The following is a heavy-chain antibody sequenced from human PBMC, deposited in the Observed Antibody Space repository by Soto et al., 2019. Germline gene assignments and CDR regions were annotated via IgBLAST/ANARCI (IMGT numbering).Heavy chain of an antibody. D-gene: IGHD3-10*01. V-gene: IGHV4-39*01. CDR2: IYYSGST. CDR3: ASNYGSGSYDTDY. J-gene: IGHJ4*02. Sequence: SETLSLTCTVSGGSISSSSYYWGWIRQPPGKGLEWSGSIYYSGSTYYNPSLKSRVTISVDTSKNQFSLKLSSVTAADTAVYYCASNYGSGSYDTDYWGQGTLVTVSS. CDR1: GGSISSSSYY.